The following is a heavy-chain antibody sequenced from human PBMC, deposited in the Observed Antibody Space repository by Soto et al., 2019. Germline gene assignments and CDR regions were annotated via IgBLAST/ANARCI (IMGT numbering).Heavy chain of an antibody. V-gene: IGHV4-59*01. CDR1: GGSISSYY. J-gene: IGHJ4*02. Sequence: KPSETLSLTCTVSGGSISSYYWSWIRQPPGKGLEWIGYIYYSGSTNYNPSLKSRVAISVDTSKNQFSLKLSPDDTAVYYCGRGRSGQIVVFYWGQGTPVTVSS. CDR3: GRGRSGQIVVFY. CDR2: IYYSGST. D-gene: IGHD1-26*01.